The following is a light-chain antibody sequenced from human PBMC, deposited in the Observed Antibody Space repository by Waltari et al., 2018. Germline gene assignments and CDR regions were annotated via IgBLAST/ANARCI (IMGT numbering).Light chain of an antibody. Sequence: EIVMTQSPATLSVSPGERATLSCRASQSVSSNLAWYQQKPGQAPRLLIYGASPSATGIPARFSGSGSGTEFTLTISSLQSEDFAVYYCQQYNNWPPNFGQGTKLEIK. V-gene: IGKV3-15*01. CDR3: QQYNNWPPN. CDR1: QSVSSN. CDR2: GAS. J-gene: IGKJ2*01.